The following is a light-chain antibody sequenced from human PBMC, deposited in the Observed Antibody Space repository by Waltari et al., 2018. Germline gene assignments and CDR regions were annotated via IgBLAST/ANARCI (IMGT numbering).Light chain of an antibody. CDR3: QQYYSYPYT. CDR2: AAS. V-gene: IGKV1-39*01. CDR1: ETIISY. J-gene: IGKJ2*01. Sequence: DIQMTQSPSSLSASVGDRVTITCRASETIISYLNWYQQKPGKAPNLLIYAASSLQSGVPSRFSGSGSGTDFTLTISCLQSEDFATYYCQQYYSYPYTFGQGTKLEIK.